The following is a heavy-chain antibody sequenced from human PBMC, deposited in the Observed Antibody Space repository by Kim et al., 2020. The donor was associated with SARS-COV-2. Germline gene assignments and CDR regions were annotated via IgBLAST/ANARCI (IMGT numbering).Heavy chain of an antibody. Sequence: SETLSLTCAVYGGSFSGYYWSWIRQPPGKGLEWIGEINHSGSTNYNPSLKSRVTISVDTSKNQFSLKLSSVTAADTAVYYCARARSRVVRGVILGFDPWGQGTLVTVSS. CDR1: GGSFSGYY. CDR3: ARARSRVVRGVILGFDP. CDR2: INHSGST. D-gene: IGHD3-10*01. J-gene: IGHJ5*02. V-gene: IGHV4-34*01.